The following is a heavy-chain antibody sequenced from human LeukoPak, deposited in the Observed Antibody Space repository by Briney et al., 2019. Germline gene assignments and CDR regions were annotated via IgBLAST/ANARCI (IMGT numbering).Heavy chain of an antibody. J-gene: IGHJ5*02. V-gene: IGHV6-1*01. D-gene: IGHD2-21*01. Sequence: SQTLSLTCAISGDSVSSNSAAWSWIRQSPSRGLEWLGRTYYRSKWYNDYAVSVKSRITINPDTSKNQFSLQLNSVTPEDTAVYYCARVAIVVVGWANWFDPWGQGTLVTVSS. CDR3: ARVAIVVVGWANWFDP. CDR1: GDSVSSNSAA. CDR2: TYYRSKWYN.